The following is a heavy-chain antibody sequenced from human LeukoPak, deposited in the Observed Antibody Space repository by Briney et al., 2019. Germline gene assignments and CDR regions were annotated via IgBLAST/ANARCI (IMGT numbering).Heavy chain of an antibody. J-gene: IGHJ4*02. V-gene: IGHV3-23*01. CDR3: ARNGLGAAFDY. CDR1: GFTFSSYA. CDR2: ISGSGGST. Sequence: GGSLRLSCAASGFTFSSYAMSWVRQAPGKGLEWVSAISGSGGSTYYADSVKGRFTISRDNDKNSLYLQLNSLRAEDTAVYYCARNGLGAAFDYWGLGTLVTVSS. D-gene: IGHD6-13*01.